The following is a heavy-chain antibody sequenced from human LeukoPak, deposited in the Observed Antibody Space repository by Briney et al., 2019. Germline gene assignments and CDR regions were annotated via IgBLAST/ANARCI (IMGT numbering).Heavy chain of an antibody. CDR2: TYYRSKWYN. Sequence: SQTLSLTCAVSGDTVSSNSVSWNWIRQSPSRGLEWLGRTYYRSKWYNDYAVSVKSRITINPDTSKNQFSLQLNSVTPDDTAVYYCARDRCGTAADLTEVFDYWGQGTLVTVSS. V-gene: IGHV6-1*01. CDR1: GDTVSSNSVS. CDR3: ARDRCGTAADLTEVFDY. J-gene: IGHJ4*02. D-gene: IGHD6-13*01.